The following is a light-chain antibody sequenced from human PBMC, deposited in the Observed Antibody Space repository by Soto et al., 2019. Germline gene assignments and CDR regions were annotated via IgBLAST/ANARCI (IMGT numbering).Light chain of an antibody. CDR3: AAWDDSLNGWV. V-gene: IGLV1-44*01. J-gene: IGLJ3*02. CDR2: RDN. CDR1: SSNIGANP. Sequence: QAVVTQPPPASGTPGQRVTISCSGSSSNIGANPVSWYKQLPGTAPKLLMYRDNQRPSGVPDRISGSKSGTSASLAISGLQSEDEADYYCAAWDDSLNGWVFGGGTKLTVL.